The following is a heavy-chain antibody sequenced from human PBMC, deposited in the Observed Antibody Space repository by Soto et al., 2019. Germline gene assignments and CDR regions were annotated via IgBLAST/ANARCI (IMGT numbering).Heavy chain of an antibody. Sequence: QVQLVQSGAEVKKPGSSVKVSCKASGGTFSSYAISWVRQAPGQGLEWMGGIIPILGTANYAQKFQGRVTITADESTSTAYMELSSLRSEDTAVYYCAKGSTIIAARRGWFDPWGQGTLVTVSS. V-gene: IGHV1-69*01. D-gene: IGHD6-6*01. J-gene: IGHJ5*02. CDR2: IIPILGTA. CDR3: AKGSTIIAARRGWFDP. CDR1: GGTFSSYA.